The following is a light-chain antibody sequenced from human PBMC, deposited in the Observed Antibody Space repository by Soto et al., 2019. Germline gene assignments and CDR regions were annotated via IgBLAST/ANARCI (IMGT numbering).Light chain of an antibody. CDR1: QSLLHSNGYSY. Sequence: DIVMTQSPLSLPGTPGEPSSISCRSSQSLLHSNGYSYLDWYLQNPGQSPQLLINLSSYRASGVPDRFSGSGSGTDFTLKISRVEAEDVGVYYCMQGLLTPFTFGPGTKVDIK. CDR3: MQGLLTPFT. V-gene: IGKV2-28*01. J-gene: IGKJ3*01. CDR2: LSS.